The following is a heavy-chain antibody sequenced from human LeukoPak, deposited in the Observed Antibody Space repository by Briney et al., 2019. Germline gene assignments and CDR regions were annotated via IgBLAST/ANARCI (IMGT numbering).Heavy chain of an antibody. D-gene: IGHD6-13*01. CDR3: AKDGSSGIAATADAFDI. CDR1: GFTFSTYG. CDR2: ISYDGSNK. J-gene: IGHJ3*02. V-gene: IGHV3-30*18. Sequence: PGGSLRLSCAASGFTFSTYGMHWVRQAPGKGLEWVAVISYDGSNKYFADSVEGRFTISRDNFKNTLYLQMNSLRAEDTAVYYCAKDGSSGIAATADAFDIWGQGTMVTVSS.